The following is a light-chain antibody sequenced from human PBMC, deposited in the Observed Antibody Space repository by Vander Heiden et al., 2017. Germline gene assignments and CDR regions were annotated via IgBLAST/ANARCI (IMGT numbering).Light chain of an antibody. J-gene: IGLJ3*02. V-gene: IGLV2-14*01. CDR1: SSDVGGYNY. CDR2: EVS. CDR3: SSYTSSSTGV. Sequence: QSALTQPASVSGSPGQSITISCTGTSSDVGGYNYVSWYQQHPGKAPKLMIYEVSNRPSGVSNRFSGSKSGNTASLTISGLQAEDEADYYCSSYTSSSTGVFGGGTKLTGL.